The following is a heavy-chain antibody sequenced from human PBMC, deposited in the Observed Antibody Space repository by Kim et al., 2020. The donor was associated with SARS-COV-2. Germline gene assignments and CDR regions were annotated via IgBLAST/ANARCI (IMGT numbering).Heavy chain of an antibody. CDR1: GGSISSYY. V-gene: IGHV4-4*07. CDR3: ARDGVVVPAAIGGSNYYYYYGMDV. D-gene: IGHD2-2*01. CDR2: IYTSGST. J-gene: IGHJ6*02. Sequence: SETLSLTCTVSGGSISSYYWSWIRQPAGKGLEWIGRIYTSGSTNYNPSLKSRVTMSVDTSKNQFSLKLSSVTAADTAVYYCARDGVVVPAAIGGSNYYYYYGMDVWDQGTTVTVSS.